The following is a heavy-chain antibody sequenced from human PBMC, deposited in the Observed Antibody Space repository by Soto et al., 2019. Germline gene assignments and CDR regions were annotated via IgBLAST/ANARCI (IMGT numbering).Heavy chain of an antibody. D-gene: IGHD3-9*01. J-gene: IGHJ4*02. CDR1: GFTFSSYS. CDR3: ARDHDILTGYYSY. CDR2: ISSSSSYI. Sequence: GGSLRLSCAASGFTFSSYSMNWVRQAPGKGLEWVSSISSSSSYIYYADSVKGRFTISRDNAKNSLYLQMNSLRAEDTAVYYCARDHDILTGYYSYWGQGTLVTVSS. V-gene: IGHV3-21*01.